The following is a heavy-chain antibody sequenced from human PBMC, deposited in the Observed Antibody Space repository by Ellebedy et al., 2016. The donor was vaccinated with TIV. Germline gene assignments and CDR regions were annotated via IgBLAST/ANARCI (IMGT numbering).Heavy chain of an antibody. CDR2: ISGSDGST. V-gene: IGHV3-23*01. Sequence: GGSLRLXXAASGFTFSSYAMSWVRQAPGEGLEWVSAISGSDGSTYYADSVKGRFTISRDNSKNTLYLQMNSLRAEDTAVYYCAKAGDYDFWSGYFLPDAYYYYYMDVWGKGATVTVSS. J-gene: IGHJ6*03. CDR1: GFTFSSYA. CDR3: AKAGDYDFWSGYFLPDAYYYYYMDV. D-gene: IGHD3-3*01.